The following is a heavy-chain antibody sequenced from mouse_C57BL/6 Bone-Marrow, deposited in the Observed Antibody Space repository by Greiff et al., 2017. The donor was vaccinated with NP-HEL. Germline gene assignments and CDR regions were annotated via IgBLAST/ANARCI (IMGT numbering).Heavy chain of an antibody. CDR2: INPNYGTT. Sequence: VQLKQSGPELVKPGASVKISCKASGYSFTDYNMNWVKQSNGKSLEWIGVINPNYGTTSYNQKFKGKATLTVDQSSSTAYMQLNSLTSEDSAVYYCARRLYGSSLRYAMDYWGQGTSVTVSS. V-gene: IGHV1-39*01. CDR3: ARRLYGSSLRYAMDY. D-gene: IGHD1-1*01. CDR1: GYSFTDYN. J-gene: IGHJ4*01.